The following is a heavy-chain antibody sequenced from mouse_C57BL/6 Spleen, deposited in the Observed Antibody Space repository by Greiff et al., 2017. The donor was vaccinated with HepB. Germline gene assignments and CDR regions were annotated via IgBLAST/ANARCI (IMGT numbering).Heavy chain of an antibody. CDR3: ARRGTTVVEYWYFDV. D-gene: IGHD1-1*01. J-gene: IGHJ1*03. CDR2: IHPNSGST. CDR1: GYTFTSYW. Sequence: QVQLQQPGAELVKPGASVKLSCKASGYTFTSYWMHWVKQRPGQGLEWIGMIHPNSGSTNYNEKFKSKATLTVDKSSSTAYMQLSSLTSEDSAVYYCARRGTTVVEYWYFDVWGTGTTVTVSS. V-gene: IGHV1-64*01.